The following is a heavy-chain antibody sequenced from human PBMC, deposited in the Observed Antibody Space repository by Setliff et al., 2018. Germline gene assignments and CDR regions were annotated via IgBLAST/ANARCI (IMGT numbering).Heavy chain of an antibody. CDR1: DDSFTSSRYY. CDR2: ISYSGTP. CDR3: VRPGGTTVVARHFDY. J-gene: IGHJ4*01. Sequence: SETLSLTCTVSDDSFTSSRYYWGWIRQAPGSGLEWIGSISYSGTPYYNASVESRVTISIDTSRNKFSLELCSVTVAGTATYYCVRPGGTTVVARHFDYWGSGILVTVSS. V-gene: IGHV4-39*01. D-gene: IGHD2-15*01.